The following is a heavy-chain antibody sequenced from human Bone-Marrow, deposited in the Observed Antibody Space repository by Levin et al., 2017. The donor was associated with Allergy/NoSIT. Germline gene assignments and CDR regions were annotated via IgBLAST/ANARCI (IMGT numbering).Heavy chain of an antibody. CDR3: AGELRCFEY. V-gene: IGHV3-7*01. CDR1: GFTFSSYW. Sequence: GGSLRLSCAASGFTFSSYWMNWVRQAPGKGLEWVANIKQYGSETNYADSVKGRFIISRDNAKNSLYLQMNSLRAEDTAVYYCAGELRCFEYWGQGTLVTVSS. CDR2: IKQYGSET. J-gene: IGHJ4*02. D-gene: IGHD5-24*01.